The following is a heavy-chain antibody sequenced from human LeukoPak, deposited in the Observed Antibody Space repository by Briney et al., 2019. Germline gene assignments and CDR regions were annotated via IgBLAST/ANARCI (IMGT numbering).Heavy chain of an antibody. CDR2: INHSGST. J-gene: IGHJ4*02. CDR1: GGSFSGYY. D-gene: IGHD6-13*01. V-gene: IGHV4-34*01. CDR3: ARRIAAAGSDL. Sequence: SETLSLTYAVYGGSFSGYYWSWIRQPPGKGLEWIGEINHSGSTNYNPSLKSRVTISVDTSKNQFSLKLSSVTAADTAVYYCARRIAAAGSDLWGQGTLVTVSS.